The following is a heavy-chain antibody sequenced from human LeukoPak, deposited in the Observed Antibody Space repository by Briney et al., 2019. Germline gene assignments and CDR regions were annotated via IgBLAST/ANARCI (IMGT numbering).Heavy chain of an antibody. J-gene: IGHJ6*02. V-gene: IGHV3-48*04. CDR1: GFTFSSYS. Sequence: GGSLRLSCAASGFTFSSYSMNWVRQAPGKGLEWGSYISSSSSTIYYADSVKGRFTISRDNAKNSLYLQMNSLRAEDTAVYYCARQSDYYYYGMDVWGQGTTVTVSS. CDR2: ISSSSSTI. CDR3: ARQSDYYYYGMDV.